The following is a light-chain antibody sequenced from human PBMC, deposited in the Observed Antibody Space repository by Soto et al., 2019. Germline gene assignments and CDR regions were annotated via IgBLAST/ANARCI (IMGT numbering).Light chain of an antibody. J-gene: IGKJ1*01. CDR1: QTVTRY. Sequence: DIQLTQFPSFLSASVGDRVTITCRASQTVTRYLHWFQQKPGKAPKLVIFGATNLQSGVPSRFTGSGSWTDFTLTISGLQPEDFATYYCHQTYDTLWTFGQGTKV. V-gene: IGKV1-39*01. CDR2: GAT. CDR3: HQTYDTLWT.